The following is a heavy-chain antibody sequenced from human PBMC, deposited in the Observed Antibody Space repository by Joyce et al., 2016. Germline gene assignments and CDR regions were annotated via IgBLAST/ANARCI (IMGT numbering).Heavy chain of an antibody. J-gene: IGHJ4*02. CDR3: AKDQDYGDYSVDY. V-gene: IGHV3-23*01. CDR1: RVAFSSYA. Sequence: EVQLLESGGGLVQPGGSLRLSCAASRVAFSSYAMSWVRQAPGKGLGWVSTISSSGGSTYYADSVKGRFTISRDNSENTLYLQMNSLRAGDTAVYYCAKDQDYGDYSVDYWGQGTLVTVSS. D-gene: IGHD4-17*01. CDR2: ISSSGGST.